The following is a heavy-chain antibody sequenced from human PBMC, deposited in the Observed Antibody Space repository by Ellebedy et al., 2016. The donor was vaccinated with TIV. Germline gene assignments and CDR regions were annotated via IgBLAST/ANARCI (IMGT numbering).Heavy chain of an antibody. D-gene: IGHD2-15*01. CDR1: GGSFSGYY. J-gene: IGHJ5*02. CDR2: INHSGST. V-gene: IGHV4-34*01. CDR3: ARLGSDIVVVVAASKWFDP. Sequence: SETLSLXCAVYGGSFSGYYWSRIRQPPGKGLEWIGEINHSGSTNYNPSLKSRVTISVDTSKNQFSLKLSSVTAADTAVYYCARLGSDIVVVVAASKWFDPWGQGTLVTVSS.